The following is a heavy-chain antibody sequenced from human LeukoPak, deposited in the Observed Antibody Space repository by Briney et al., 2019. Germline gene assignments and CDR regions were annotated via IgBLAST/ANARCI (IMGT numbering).Heavy chain of an antibody. CDR1: GFTFSNYW. D-gene: IGHD4-17*01. CDR2: INSDGRTT. CDR3: VRALFNGDYDY. J-gene: IGHJ4*02. Sequence: GGSLRLSCAASGFTFSNYWMHWVRQAPGKGLVWVSRINSDGRTTTYADCVEGRFTISRDNAKNTLYLQMNSLRPEDTAVYYCVRALFNGDYDYWGQGILVTVSS. V-gene: IGHV3-74*01.